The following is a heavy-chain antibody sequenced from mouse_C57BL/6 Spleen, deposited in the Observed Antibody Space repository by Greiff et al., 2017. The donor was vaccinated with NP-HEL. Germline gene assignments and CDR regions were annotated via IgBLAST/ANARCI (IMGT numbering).Heavy chain of an antibody. CDR3: ARGGYDVDYWYFDV. CDR2: INSDGGST. V-gene: IGHV5-2*01. J-gene: IGHJ1*03. Sequence: VKVVESGGGLVQPGESLKLSCESNEYEFPSHDMSWVRKTPEKRLELVAAINSDGGSTYYPDTMERRFIISRDNTKKTLYLQMSSLRSEDTALYYCARGGYDVDYWYFDVWGTGTTVTVSS. CDR1: EYEFPSHD. D-gene: IGHD2-2*01.